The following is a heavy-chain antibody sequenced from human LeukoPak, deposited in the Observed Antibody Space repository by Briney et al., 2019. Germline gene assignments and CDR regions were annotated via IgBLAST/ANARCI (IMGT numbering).Heavy chain of an antibody. D-gene: IGHD2-15*01. CDR3: ARGGFGYCSGGSCKNWFDP. J-gene: IGHJ5*02. CDR2: INHSGST. V-gene: IGHV4-34*01. Sequence: SEALSLTCPVYGGSFSGYYWSWIRQPPGKGLEWIGEINHSGSTNYNPSLKSRVTISVDTSKNQFSLKLSSVTAADMAVYYCARGGFGYCSGGSCKNWFDPWGQGTLVTVSS. CDR1: GGSFSGYY.